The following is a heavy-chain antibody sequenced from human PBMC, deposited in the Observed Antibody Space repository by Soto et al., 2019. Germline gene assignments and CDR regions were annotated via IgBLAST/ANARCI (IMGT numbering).Heavy chain of an antibody. D-gene: IGHD4-17*01. CDR1: GYTLTELS. J-gene: IGHJ3*02. Sequence: ASVKVSCKXSGYTLTELSMHWVRQAPGKGLEWMGGFDPEDGEAIYAQKFQGRVTMTEDTSTDTAYMELSSLRSEDTAVYYCATEGGVYGAPEAFDIWGQGTMVTVSS. V-gene: IGHV1-24*01. CDR3: ATEGGVYGAPEAFDI. CDR2: FDPEDGEA.